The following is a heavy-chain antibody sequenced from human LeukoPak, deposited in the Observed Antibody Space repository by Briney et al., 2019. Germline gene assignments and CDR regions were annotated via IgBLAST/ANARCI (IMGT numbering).Heavy chain of an antibody. Sequence: GGSLRHSCAASGFTFCGSSVYCGRQTPGKGLMWVSGLNRDGSDTPYADSVKGRFTTSRDNAKNTLYLQMNSLRAEDTAVYYCARLNDGMDVWGQGTMVTVSS. CDR1: GFTFCGSS. V-gene: IGHV3-74*01. J-gene: IGHJ6*02. CDR3: ARLNDGMDV. CDR2: LNRDGSDT.